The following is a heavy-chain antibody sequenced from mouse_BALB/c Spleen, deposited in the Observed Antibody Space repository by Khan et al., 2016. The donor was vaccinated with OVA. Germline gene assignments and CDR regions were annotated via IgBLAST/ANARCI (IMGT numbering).Heavy chain of an antibody. CDR2: INTHSGVP. CDR3: ARGGAAYDRNDGGAMEY. Sequence: QIQLVQSGPELKKPGETVRISCKASGYTFTTAGMQWVQKMPGKGLKWIGWINTHSGVPKYAEDFKGRFAFSLETSASTAYLQITHLKNEDTATYFCARGGAAYDRNDGGAMEYWGQGTSVTVSS. J-gene: IGHJ4*01. D-gene: IGHD2-14*01. CDR1: GYTFTTAG. V-gene: IGHV9-4*02.